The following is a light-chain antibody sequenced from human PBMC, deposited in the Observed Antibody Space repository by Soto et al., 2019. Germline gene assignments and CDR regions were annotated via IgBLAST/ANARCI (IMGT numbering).Light chain of an antibody. V-gene: IGLV2-14*01. CDR2: DVT. Sequence: QSALTQPASVSGSPGQSITISCTGTSSDVRGYKYVSWYQHHPGKAPKLMIYDVTHRPPGISDRFSGSKSANTASLTISGLQAADEAFYYCSSHTTRSTLVFGGGTKVTVL. J-gene: IGLJ2*01. CDR3: SSHTTRSTLV. CDR1: SSDVRGYKY.